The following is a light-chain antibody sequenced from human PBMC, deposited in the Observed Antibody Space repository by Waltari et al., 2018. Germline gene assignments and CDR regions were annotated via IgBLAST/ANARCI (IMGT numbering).Light chain of an antibody. V-gene: IGKV2-28*01. Sequence: DIVMTQSPVSLTVTPGEPASISCSSSQSLLDSNGYNYLDWYLQKPGQSPQILIYVASNRASGVPDRFSCSGSGTDFTLKISRVEAEDAGVYYCTEALQSVTFGQGTRLEIK. J-gene: IGKJ5*01. CDR2: VAS. CDR3: TEALQSVT. CDR1: QSLLDSNGYNY.